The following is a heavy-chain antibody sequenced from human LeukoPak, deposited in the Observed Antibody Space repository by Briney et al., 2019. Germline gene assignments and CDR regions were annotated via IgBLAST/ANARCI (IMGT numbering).Heavy chain of an antibody. CDR3: ARAKWFGDLYSDY. Sequence: GGSLRLSCAASGFTFSNFAMSWVRQAPGKGLEWLSGIDGGGGSTYYADSVKGRFTISRDNSKNTLFLQMNSLRAEDTAVYYCARAKWFGDLYSDYWGQGTLVTVSS. D-gene: IGHD3-10*01. V-gene: IGHV3-23*01. J-gene: IGHJ4*02. CDR1: GFTFSNFA. CDR2: IDGGGGST.